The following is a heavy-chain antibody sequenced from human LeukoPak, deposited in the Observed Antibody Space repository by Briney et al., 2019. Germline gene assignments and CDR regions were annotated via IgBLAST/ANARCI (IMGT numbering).Heavy chain of an antibody. Sequence: GSSVKVSCKASGGTFSSYAISWVRQAPGQGLEWMGGIIPIFGTANYAQKFQGRVTITTDESTSTAYMELSSLRSEDTAVYYCARALWSGIAVAGPYYYYMDVWGKGTTVTVSS. CDR2: IIPIFGTA. CDR3: ARALWSGIAVAGPYYYYMDV. D-gene: IGHD6-19*01. J-gene: IGHJ6*03. CDR1: GGTFSSYA. V-gene: IGHV1-69*05.